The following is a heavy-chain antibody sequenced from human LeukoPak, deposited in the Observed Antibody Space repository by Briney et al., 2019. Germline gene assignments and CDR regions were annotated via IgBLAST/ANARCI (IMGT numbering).Heavy chain of an antibody. CDR1: GYTFTSYY. D-gene: IGHD2-21*02. CDR2: INPSGGST. J-gene: IGHJ4*02. Sequence: GASVKVSCKASGYTFTSYYMHWVRQALQEGLEWRGIINPSGGSTSCEQKFQGRVTMTRDTSTSTVYMELSSLRSDDTAVYYCACGDDNFDYWGQGTLVTVSS. CDR3: ACGDDNFDY. V-gene: IGHV1-46*01.